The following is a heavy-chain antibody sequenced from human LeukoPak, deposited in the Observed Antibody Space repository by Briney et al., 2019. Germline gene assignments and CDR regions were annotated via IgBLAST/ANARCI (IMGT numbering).Heavy chain of an antibody. V-gene: IGHV3-23*01. D-gene: IGHD2-2*01. CDR2: ISGSGGTT. CDR3: ANPPTYCSNTACYAPFDY. Sequence: GGSLRLSCAASGFTFSSYAFSSVRQAPGKGLEWVSAISGSGGTTYYADSVKGRFTISRDNSKNTLYLQMNSLGAEDTAVYYCANPPTYCSNTACYAPFDYWGQGSLVTVSS. J-gene: IGHJ4*02. CDR1: GFTFSSYA.